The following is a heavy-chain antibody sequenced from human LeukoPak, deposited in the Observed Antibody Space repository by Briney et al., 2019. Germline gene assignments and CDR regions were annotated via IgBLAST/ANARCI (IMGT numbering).Heavy chain of an antibody. CDR2: ISGSGGST. V-gene: IGHV3-23*01. CDR1: GFTFSSYA. CDR3: ASGDSGSYYYYGMDV. Sequence: PGGSLRLSCAASGFTFSSYAMSWVRQAPGKGLEWVSAISGSGGSTYYADSVEGRFTISRDNSKSTLYLQMNSLRAEDTAVYYCASGDSGSYYYYGMDVWGQGTTVTVSS. J-gene: IGHJ6*02. D-gene: IGHD1-26*01.